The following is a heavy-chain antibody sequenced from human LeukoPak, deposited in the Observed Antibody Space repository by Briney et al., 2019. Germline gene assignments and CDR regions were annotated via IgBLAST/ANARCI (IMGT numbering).Heavy chain of an antibody. CDR2: SGST. Sequence: LRLSCAASGFTFSDYYMSWIRQAPGKGLEWIGSGSTYYNPSLKSRVTISVDTSKNQFSLKLSSVTAADTAVYYCARRLAAGLFDYWGQGTLVTVSS. V-gene: IGHV4-34*01. CDR3: ARRLAAGLFDY. CDR1: GFTFSDYY. D-gene: IGHD6-13*01. J-gene: IGHJ4*02.